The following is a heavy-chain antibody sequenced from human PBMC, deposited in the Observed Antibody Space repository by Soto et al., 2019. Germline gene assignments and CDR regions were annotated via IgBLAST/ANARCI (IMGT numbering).Heavy chain of an antibody. D-gene: IGHD3-10*01. CDR2: VDPEESET. CDR1: GYTFTDHY. V-gene: IGHV1-69-2*01. J-gene: IGHJ4*02. Sequence: ASVKVSCKVSGYTFTDHYVHWVQQAPGKGLEWLGLVDPEESETIYAEKFQGRDTITADTSTDTAYMELRSLRSEDTGVYYCAYGSGSYLHYFEYWGQGTLVTVSS. CDR3: AYGSGSYLHYFEY.